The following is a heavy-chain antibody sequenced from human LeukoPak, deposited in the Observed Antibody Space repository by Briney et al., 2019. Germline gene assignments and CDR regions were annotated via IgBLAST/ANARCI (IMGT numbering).Heavy chain of an antibody. CDR1: GYTFTSYG. D-gene: IGHD2-15*01. Sequence: ASVKVSCKASGYTFTSYGISWVRQAPGQGLEWMGWISAYNDNTNYAQKLQGRVTITADKSTSTAYMELSSLRSEDTAVYYCARGGYCSGGSCQNPSRNGMDVWGQGTTVTVSS. J-gene: IGHJ6*02. CDR3: ARGGYCSGGSCQNPSRNGMDV. V-gene: IGHV1-18*01. CDR2: ISAYNDNT.